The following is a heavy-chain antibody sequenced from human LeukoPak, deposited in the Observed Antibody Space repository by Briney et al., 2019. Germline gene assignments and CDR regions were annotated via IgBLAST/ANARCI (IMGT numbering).Heavy chain of an antibody. J-gene: IGHJ4*02. CDR1: GIDFRASG. D-gene: IGHD2-2*01. CDR3: AREGGTVVIGRFDY. V-gene: IGHV3-30*02. CDR2: VQTDGRDK. Sequence: GGSLRLSCAASGIDFRASGMHWVRQAPGMGLEWVTFVQTDGRDKYYAASVAGRFTISRDNSKNTVYLNMNNLRPDDTALYYCAREGGTVVIGRFDYWGQGTLVTVSS.